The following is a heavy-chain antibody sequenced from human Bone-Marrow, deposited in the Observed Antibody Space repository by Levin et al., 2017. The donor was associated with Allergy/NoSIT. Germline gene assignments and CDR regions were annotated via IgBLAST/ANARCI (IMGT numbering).Heavy chain of an antibody. D-gene: IGHD2-15*01. CDR2: ISRDGRT. J-gene: IGHJ2*01. CDR3: AKTPEAKRYCSGANCYSGWYFDL. V-gene: IGHV4-34*01. CDR1: GGSLSFHS. Sequence: SQTLSLTCAVFGGSLSFHSGSWLRQPPGKGLEWIGDISRDGRTTYNPSLKSRVTISADTSKTQFSLNLRSVTAADTAVYYCAKTPEAKRYCSGANCYSGWYFDLWGRGALVTVSS.